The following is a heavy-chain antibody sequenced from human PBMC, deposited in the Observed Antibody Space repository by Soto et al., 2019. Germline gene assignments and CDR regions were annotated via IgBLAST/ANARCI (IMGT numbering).Heavy chain of an antibody. CDR1: GYTFTSYA. V-gene: IGHV1-3*01. D-gene: IGHD5-18*01. J-gene: IGHJ6*02. Sequence: QVQLVQSGAEVKKPGASVKVSCKASGYTFTSYAMHWVRQAPGQRLEWMGWINAGNGNTKYSQKFQGRVTITRDTAASTAYMELSSLRSEDTAVYYCAAPRGYSYGYFYYYGRDVWGQGTTVTVSS. CDR3: AAPRGYSYGYFYYYGRDV. CDR2: INAGNGNT.